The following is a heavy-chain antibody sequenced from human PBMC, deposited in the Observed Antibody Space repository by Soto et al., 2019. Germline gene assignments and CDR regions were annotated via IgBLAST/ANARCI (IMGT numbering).Heavy chain of an antibody. CDR1: GGSISSYY. D-gene: IGHD1-26*01. CDR3: ARGNVGVTYYFDY. CDR2: IYYSGST. J-gene: IGHJ4*02. V-gene: IGHV4-59*01. Sequence: SEPLSLTCTVSGGSISSYYWSWIRQPPGKGLEWIGYIYYSGSTNYNPSLKSRVTISVDTSKNQFSLKLSSVTAADTAVYYCARGNVGVTYYFDYWGQGNLVTFYS.